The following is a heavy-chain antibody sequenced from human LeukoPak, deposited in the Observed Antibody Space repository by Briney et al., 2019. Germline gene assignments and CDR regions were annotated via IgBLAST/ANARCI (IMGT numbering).Heavy chain of an antibody. CDR1: GFTFTSYA. J-gene: IGHJ4*02. V-gene: IGHV3-53*01. CDR3: ARGLPDAYNFLFGY. D-gene: IGHD5-24*01. CDR2: LYSGGST. Sequence: GGSLRLSCAASGFTFTSYAMNWVRQAPGKGLEWVSVLYSGGSTYYAGSVKGRFTISRDNSKNTLYLQMNSLRAEDTAVYYCARGLPDAYNFLFGYWGQGTLVTVSS.